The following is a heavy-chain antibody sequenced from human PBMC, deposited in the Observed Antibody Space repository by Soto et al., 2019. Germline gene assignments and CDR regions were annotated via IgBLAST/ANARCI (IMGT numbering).Heavy chain of an antibody. CDR2: ISGSGGTT. Sequence: GGSLRLSCAASGFIFNTYAMSWVRQAPGKGLEWVSIISGSGGTTYYVDSVKGRFTISRDSAKNSLYLQMNSLRVEDTAVYYCASTRGYWGQGTLVTVSS. CDR1: GFIFNTYA. J-gene: IGHJ4*02. V-gene: IGHV3-23*01. D-gene: IGHD3-3*01. CDR3: ASTRGY.